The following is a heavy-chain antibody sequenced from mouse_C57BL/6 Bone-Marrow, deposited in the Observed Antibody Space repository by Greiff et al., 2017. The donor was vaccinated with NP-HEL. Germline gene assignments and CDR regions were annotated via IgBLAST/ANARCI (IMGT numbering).Heavy chain of an antibody. D-gene: IGHD1-1*01. V-gene: IGHV1-7*01. CDR2: INPSSGYT. CDR1: GYTFTSYW. J-gene: IGHJ4*01. CDR3: ARTDYYGNMDYAMDD. Sequence: QVQLQQSGAELAKPGASVKLSCKASGYTFTSYWMHWVKQRPGQGLEWIGYINPSSGYTKYNQKFKAKATLTADKSSSTAYMQLSSLTYEDSAVYYCARTDYYGNMDYAMDDWGQGTSVTVSS.